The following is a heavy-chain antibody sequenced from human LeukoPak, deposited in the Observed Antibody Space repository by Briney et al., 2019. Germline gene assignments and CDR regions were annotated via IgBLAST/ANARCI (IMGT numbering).Heavy chain of an antibody. CDR1: RYTFTSYN. D-gene: IGHD6-13*01. CDR3: AREVAAAGFDY. J-gene: IGHJ4*02. CDR2: INPSGGST. Sequence: ASVKVSCTASRYTFTSYNMHWVRQAPGQGLEWMGIINPSGGSTTYAQKFQGRVTMTRDTSTSTVYMDLSSLRSEDTAVYYCAREVAAAGFDYWGQGTLVTVSS. V-gene: IGHV1-46*01.